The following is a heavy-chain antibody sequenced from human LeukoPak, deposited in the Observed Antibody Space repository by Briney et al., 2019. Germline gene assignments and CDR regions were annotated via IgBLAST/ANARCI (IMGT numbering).Heavy chain of an antibody. V-gene: IGHV1-69*01. CDR1: GGTFIIYA. D-gene: IGHD6-19*01. J-gene: IGHJ4*02. Sequence: SVKVSCKASGGTFIIYAISWVRQAPGQGREWMGGIIPIFGTASYAQKFQGRVTITADESTSTAYMELSSLRSEDTAVYYCAREAQEWLVLGYYFDYWGQGTLVTVSS. CDR2: IIPIFGTA. CDR3: AREAQEWLVLGYYFDY.